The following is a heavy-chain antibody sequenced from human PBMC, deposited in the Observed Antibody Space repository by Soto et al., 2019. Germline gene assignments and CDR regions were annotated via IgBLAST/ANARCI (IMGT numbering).Heavy chain of an antibody. CDR3: GIETSNFRACYYAMDA. D-gene: IGHD4-4*01. CDR2: IYPGDSDT. V-gene: IGHV5-51*01. J-gene: IGHJ6*01. Sequence: PGESLKISCKGSGYTFTDYWIGWVRQLPGKGLEWMGIIYPGDSDTRYSPSFQGHVTITVDKSTSTAYLQWNALKASDTAMYYCGIETSNFRACYYAMDAWGQGTTVTVSS. CDR1: GYTFTDYW.